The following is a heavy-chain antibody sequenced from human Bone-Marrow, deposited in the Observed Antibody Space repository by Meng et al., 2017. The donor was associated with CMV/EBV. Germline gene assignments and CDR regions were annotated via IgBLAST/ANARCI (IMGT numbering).Heavy chain of an antibody. CDR1: GYTFAGYF. D-gene: IGHD3-10*01. Sequence: ASVKVSCKASGYTFAGYFIHWVRQAPGQGLEWMGWINPTSGDTISAQKFQGRVTMTRDTSISTAYMELSSLRSDDTAVYYCARDLCGSGSYCFDYWGQGTLVTVSS. J-gene: IGHJ4*02. V-gene: IGHV1-2*02. CDR3: ARDLCGSGSYCFDY. CDR2: INPTSGDT.